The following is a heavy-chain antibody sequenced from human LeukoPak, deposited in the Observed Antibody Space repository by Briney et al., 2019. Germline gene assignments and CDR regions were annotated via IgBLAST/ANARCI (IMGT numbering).Heavy chain of an antibody. J-gene: IGHJ5*02. V-gene: IGHV1-69*13. CDR2: IIPIFGTA. Sequence: SVKVSCKASGGTFSSYAISWVRQAPGQGLEWMGGIIPIFGTANYAQKFQGRVTITADESTSTAYMEPSSLRSEDTAVYYCARDAAPTYNWNFVFRWFDPWGQGTLVTVSS. D-gene: IGHD1-7*01. CDR3: ARDAAPTYNWNFVFRWFDP. CDR1: GGTFSSYA.